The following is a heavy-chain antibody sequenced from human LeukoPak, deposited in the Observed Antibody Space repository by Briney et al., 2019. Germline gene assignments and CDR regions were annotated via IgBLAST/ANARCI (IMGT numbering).Heavy chain of an antibody. D-gene: IGHD3-22*01. J-gene: IGHJ4*02. CDR2: ISGSGGSS. CDR3: ARDGNYYDGPPDY. CDR1: GVTPAVYG. V-gene: IGHV3-23*01. Sequence: CLRLSSAASGVTPAVYGTHRGSDTPGGGVGWGSGISGSGGSSYTADSVKGRFTISRDKSKNTLYLQMNSLRAEDTAVYYCARDGNYYDGPPDYWGQGTLVTVSS.